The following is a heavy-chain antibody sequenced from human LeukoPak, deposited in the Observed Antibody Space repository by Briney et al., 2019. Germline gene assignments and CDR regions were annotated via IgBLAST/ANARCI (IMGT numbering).Heavy chain of an antibody. CDR2: IIPIFGTA. D-gene: IGHD2/OR15-2a*01. J-gene: IGHJ3*02. CDR3: ARDGLLLSAFDI. CDR1: GATFSSYA. Sequence: SVKVSCKASGATFSSYAISWVRQAPGQGLEWMGGIIPIFGTANYAQKFQGRVTITADESTSTAYMELSSLRSEDTAVYYCARDGLLLSAFDIWGQGTMVTVSS. V-gene: IGHV1-69*13.